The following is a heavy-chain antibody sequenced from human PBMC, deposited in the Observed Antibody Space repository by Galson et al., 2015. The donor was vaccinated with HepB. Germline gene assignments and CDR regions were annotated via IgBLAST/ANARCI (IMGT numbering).Heavy chain of an antibody. V-gene: IGHV4-4*02. D-gene: IGHD3-3*01. J-gene: IGHJ6*02. Sequence: ETLSLTCAVSGGSISSHSSWSWVRQPPGKGLEWIGEIFHSGSTNYNPSLKSRVTISVDKSINEFSLNLSSATAADTAVYYCARGASSYDFWSGFYYYGMDVWGQGTTVTASS. CDR3: ARGASSYDFWSGFYYYGMDV. CDR1: GGSISSHSS. CDR2: IFHSGST.